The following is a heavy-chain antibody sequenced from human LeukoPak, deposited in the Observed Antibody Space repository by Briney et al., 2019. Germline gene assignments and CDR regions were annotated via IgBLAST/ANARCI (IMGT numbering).Heavy chain of an antibody. J-gene: IGHJ4*02. Sequence: GGSLRLSCAASGFTFSSYSMTWVRQAPGKGLEWVSSFTSRSRTIYYADSVKGRFTISRDNAKNSLYLQMNSLRAEDTAVYYCARYYDSSAYYDNFDYWGQGTLVTVSS. D-gene: IGHD3-22*01. CDR3: ARYYDSSAYYDNFDY. V-gene: IGHV3-21*01. CDR1: GFTFSSYS. CDR2: FTSRSRTI.